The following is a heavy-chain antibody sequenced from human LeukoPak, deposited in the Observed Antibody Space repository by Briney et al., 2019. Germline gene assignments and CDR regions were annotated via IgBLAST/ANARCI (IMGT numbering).Heavy chain of an antibody. CDR2: IYYSGST. CDR1: GGSISGSSYY. V-gene: IGHV4-39*01. J-gene: IGHJ3*02. D-gene: IGHD4-17*01. Sequence: SETLSLTCTVSGGSISGSSYYWGWIRQPPGKGLEWIGSIYYSGSTYYNPSLKSRVTISVDTSKNQFSLKLSSVTAADTAVYYCARQGLRIRLDIWGQGTMVTVSS. CDR3: ARQGLRIRLDI.